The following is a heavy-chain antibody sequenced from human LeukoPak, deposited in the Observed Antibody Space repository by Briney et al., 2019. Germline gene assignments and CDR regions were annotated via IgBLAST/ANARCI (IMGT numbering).Heavy chain of an antibody. Sequence: GGSLRLSFAASGFTFSSYWMSWVRQAPGKGLEWVANIKQDGSEKYYVDSVKGRFTISRDNAKNSLHLQMNTLRAEDTAVYYCARERDGRFFDYWGQGTLVTVSS. V-gene: IGHV3-7*01. J-gene: IGHJ4*02. CDR2: IKQDGSEK. CDR1: GFTFSSYW. D-gene: IGHD5-24*01. CDR3: ARERDGRFFDY.